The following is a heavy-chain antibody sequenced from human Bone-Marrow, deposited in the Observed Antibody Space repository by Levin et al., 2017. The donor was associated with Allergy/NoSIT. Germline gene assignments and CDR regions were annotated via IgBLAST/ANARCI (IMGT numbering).Heavy chain of an antibody. Sequence: FPPSFLGWVRQMPGKGLEWMGIIYPRDSDARYSPSFQGQVTISSSPSTSTAYLQWASLKASDTAMYFCATSSVAYCGGDCYRFDDWGQGTLVTVSS. D-gene: IGHD2-21*02. J-gene: IGHJ4*02. CDR3: ATSSVAYCGGDCYRFDD. V-gene: IGHV5-51*01. CDR1: FPPSF. CDR2: IYPRDSDA.